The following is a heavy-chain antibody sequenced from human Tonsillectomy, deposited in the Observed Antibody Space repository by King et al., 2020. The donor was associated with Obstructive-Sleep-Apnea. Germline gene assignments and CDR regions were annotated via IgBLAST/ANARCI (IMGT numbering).Heavy chain of an antibody. Sequence: QLQESGPGLVKPSQTLSLTCTVSGGSISSGGYYWSWIRQHPGKGLEWIGYIYYSGSTYYNPSLKSRVTISVDTSKNQFSLKLSSVTAADTAVYYCARDGRRWLQLKEDWYFDLWGRGTLVTVSS. CDR3: ARDGRRWLQLKEDWYFDL. CDR2: IYYSGST. J-gene: IGHJ2*01. D-gene: IGHD5-24*01. V-gene: IGHV4-31*03. CDR1: GGSISSGGYY.